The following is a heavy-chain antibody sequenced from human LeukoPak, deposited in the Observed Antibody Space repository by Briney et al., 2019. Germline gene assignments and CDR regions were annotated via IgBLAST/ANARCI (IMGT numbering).Heavy chain of an antibody. Sequence: SETLSLTCTVSGGSISSYYWSWIRQPPGKGLGWIGYIYYSGSTNYNPSLKSRVTISVDTSKNQFSLKLSSVTAADTAVYYCARHAHIQAAAATGWDYWGQGTLVTVSS. CDR1: GGSISSYY. CDR3: ARHAHIQAAAATGWDY. V-gene: IGHV4-59*08. CDR2: IYYSGST. D-gene: IGHD6-13*01. J-gene: IGHJ4*02.